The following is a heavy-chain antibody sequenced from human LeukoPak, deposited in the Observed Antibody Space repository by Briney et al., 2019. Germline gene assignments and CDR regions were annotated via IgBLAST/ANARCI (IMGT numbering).Heavy chain of an antibody. Sequence: GGSLRLSCAASGFTFSSYWMHWVRQAPGKGLVWVSRINSDGSSTSYADSVKVRFTISRDNAKNTLYLQMNSLRAEDTAVYYCAWPGYYYDSSGYFIWGQGTLVTVSS. CDR1: GFTFSSYW. V-gene: IGHV3-74*01. D-gene: IGHD3-22*01. CDR3: AWPGYYYDSSGYFI. J-gene: IGHJ4*02. CDR2: INSDGSST.